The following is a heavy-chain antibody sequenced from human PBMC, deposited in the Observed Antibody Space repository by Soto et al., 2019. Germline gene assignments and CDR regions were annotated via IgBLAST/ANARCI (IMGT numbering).Heavy chain of an antibody. D-gene: IGHD3-10*01. Sequence: SEALSLTCAVSGGSISRSNWWSWVRQPPGKGLEWIGEIYHSGSTNYNPSLKSRVTISVDKSKNQFSLKLSSVTAADTAVYYRARGRLLWFGEDEQVLDVWGQGTTVTVSS. CDR1: GGSISRSNW. J-gene: IGHJ6*02. V-gene: IGHV4-4*02. CDR3: ARGRLLWFGEDEQVLDV. CDR2: IYHSGST.